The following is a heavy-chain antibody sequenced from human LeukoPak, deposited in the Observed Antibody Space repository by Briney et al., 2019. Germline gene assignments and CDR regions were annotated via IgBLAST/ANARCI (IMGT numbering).Heavy chain of an antibody. J-gene: IGHJ4*02. CDR3: ARVSYDSSGYFPAYFDY. Sequence: SETLSLTCTVSGGSISNYYWSWIRQPPGKGLEWIGYLYYSGSTNYNPSLKNRVTISVDTSNNQFSLKLSSVTAADTAVYYCARVSYDSSGYFPAYFDYWGQGTLVTVSS. D-gene: IGHD3-22*01. CDR2: LYYSGST. CDR1: GGSISNYY. V-gene: IGHV4-59*01.